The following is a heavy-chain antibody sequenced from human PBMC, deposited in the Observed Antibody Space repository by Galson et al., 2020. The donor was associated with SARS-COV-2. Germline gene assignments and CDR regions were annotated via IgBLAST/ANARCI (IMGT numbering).Heavy chain of an antibody. CDR2: ISWNGGKI. V-gene: IGHV3-9*01. CDR3: AKDSFCSATNCQGGVDY. J-gene: IGHJ4*02. D-gene: IGHD2-15*01. Sequence: GGSLRLSCAASGFVFDDYVMHWVRQAPGKGLEWVSRISWNGGKIDYADSVKGRFTISRNNAKNSLYLQMNSLRPEDTALYYCAKDSFCSATNCQGGVDYWGQGALVTVSS. CDR1: GFVFDDYV.